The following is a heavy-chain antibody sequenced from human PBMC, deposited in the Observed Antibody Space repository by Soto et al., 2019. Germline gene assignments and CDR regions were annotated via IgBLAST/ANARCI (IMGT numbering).Heavy chain of an antibody. CDR2: ISGSGGST. D-gene: IGHD3-3*02. CDR3: AKFQLGEPFDY. Sequence: GALRLSCAATGFTFSRYSMNWVRQAPGKGLEWVSAISGSGGSTYYADSVKGRFTISRDNSKNTLYLQMNSLRAEDTAVYYCAKFQLGEPFDYWGQGTLVTVSS. V-gene: IGHV3-23*01. J-gene: IGHJ4*02. CDR1: GFTFSRYS.